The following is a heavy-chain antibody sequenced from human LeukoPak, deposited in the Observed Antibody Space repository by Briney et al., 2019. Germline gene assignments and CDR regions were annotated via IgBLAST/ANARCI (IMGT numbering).Heavy chain of an antibody. D-gene: IGHD5-18*01. CDR2: IYYSGST. V-gene: IGHV4-59*01. CDR1: GGFIGSYY. CDR3: ARGQLWLVHYFDY. Sequence: SSETLSLTCTVSGGFIGSYYWSWIRQPPGKGLEWIGYIYYSGSTNYNPSLKSRVTISVDTSKNQFSLKLSSVTAADTAVYYCARGQLWLVHYFDYWGQGTLVTVSS. J-gene: IGHJ4*02.